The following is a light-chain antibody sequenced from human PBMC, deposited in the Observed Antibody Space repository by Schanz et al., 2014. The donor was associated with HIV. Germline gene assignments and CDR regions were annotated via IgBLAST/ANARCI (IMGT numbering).Light chain of an antibody. CDR2: GAS. J-gene: IGKJ1*01. V-gene: IGKV3-15*01. CDR3: QQYNNWPRT. CDR1: QSVSSSY. Sequence: EIVLTQSPGTLSLSPGERATLSCRASQSVSSSYLAWYQQKPGQAPRLLISGASTSATGIQAKFSGSESGXXFTLNIGSLQSXXXXXXYCQQYNNWPRTFGQGTKVEIK.